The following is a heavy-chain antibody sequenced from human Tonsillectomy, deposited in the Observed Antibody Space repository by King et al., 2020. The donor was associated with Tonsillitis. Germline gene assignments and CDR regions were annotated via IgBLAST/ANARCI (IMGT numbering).Heavy chain of an antibody. CDR2: ISSSSTTI. CDR1: GFMFSDYS. V-gene: IGHV3-48*02. Sequence: VQLVESGGGLVQPGGSLRLSCEGSGFMFSDYSMHWLRQAPGKGPEWVSYISSSSTTIYHADSVKGRCTISRDNVKRSVYLQMNSLSDEDTAIYYCARVEDGYRSAAGTWFDPWGQGTLVTVSS. CDR3: ARVEDGYRSAAGTWFDP. D-gene: IGHD5-24*01. J-gene: IGHJ5*02.